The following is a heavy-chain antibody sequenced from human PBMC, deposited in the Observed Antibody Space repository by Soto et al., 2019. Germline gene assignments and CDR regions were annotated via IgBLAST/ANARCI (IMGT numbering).Heavy chain of an antibody. V-gene: IGHV3-23*01. CDR3: AKGLGYCSGGSCYPGYMDV. CDR1: GFTFSSYA. D-gene: IGHD2-15*01. J-gene: IGHJ6*03. Sequence: GGSLRLSCAASGFTFSSYAMSWVRQAPWKGLEWVSAISGSGGSTYYADSVKGRFTISRDNSKNTLYLQMNSLRAEDTAVYYCAKGLGYCSGGSCYPGYMDVWGKGTTVTVSS. CDR2: ISGSGGST.